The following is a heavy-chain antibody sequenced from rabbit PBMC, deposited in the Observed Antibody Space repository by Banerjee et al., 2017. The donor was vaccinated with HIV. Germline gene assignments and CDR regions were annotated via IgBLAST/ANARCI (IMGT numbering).Heavy chain of an antibody. D-gene: IGHD4-1*01. V-gene: IGHV1S7*01. CDR3: ARDLAGVIGWNFNL. J-gene: IGHJ4*01. CDR2: IDPVFGDT. Sequence: LVQPGGSLKLSCKASGFNFSSCGVSWVRQAPGKGLEWIGYIDPVFGDTDYASWVNGRFTISSHNAQNTLYLQLNSLTAADTATYFCARDLAGVIGWNFNLWGPGTLV. CDR1: GFNFSSCG.